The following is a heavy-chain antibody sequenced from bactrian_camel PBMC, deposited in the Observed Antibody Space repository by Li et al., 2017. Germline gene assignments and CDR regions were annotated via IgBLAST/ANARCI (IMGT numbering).Heavy chain of an antibody. V-gene: IGHV3S25*01. D-gene: IGHD6*01. CDR2: INSDGATT. Sequence: QLVEPGGGLVQPGGSLRLSCAASGFTFSIVSMYWVHQAPGKGLERVSSINSDGATTYYADSVKGRFTISRDNAKNTVYLQMNNLKPEDTAVYYCVKGGLSRGGSCSDWGQGTQVTVS. J-gene: IGHJ4*01. CDR1: GFTFSIVS. CDR3: VKGGLSRGGSCSD.